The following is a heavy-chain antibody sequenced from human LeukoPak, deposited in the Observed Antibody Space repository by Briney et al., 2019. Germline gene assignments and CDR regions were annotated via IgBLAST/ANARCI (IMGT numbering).Heavy chain of an antibody. D-gene: IGHD2-21*02. CDR3: ARDCGSDCSQAFDI. CDR1: GFTFSNYW. J-gene: IGHJ3*02. Sequence: GGALRLSCAASGFTFSNYWMSWVRQAPGKGLEWVADIKQDGTQKYYVDSVEGRFTISRDNAKNSLYLQMNSLRVEDTAVYYCARDCGSDCSQAFDIWGQGTMVTVSS. CDR2: IKQDGTQK. V-gene: IGHV3-7*05.